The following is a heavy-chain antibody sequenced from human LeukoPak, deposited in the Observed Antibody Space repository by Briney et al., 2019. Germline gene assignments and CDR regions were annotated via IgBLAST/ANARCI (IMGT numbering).Heavy chain of an antibody. D-gene: IGHD3-10*01. J-gene: IGHJ4*02. CDR1: GFTFSSYP. CDR2: ISDNGRNT. CDR3: AKDIMIWGVNSFDY. Sequence: PGGSLRLSCAASGFTFSSYPISWVRQIPGKGLEWFSAISDNGRNTYYADSVRGRFTISRDNSKNTVDLQMDSLRAEDTALYYCAKDIMIWGVNSFDYWGQGTLVTVSS. V-gene: IGHV3-23*01.